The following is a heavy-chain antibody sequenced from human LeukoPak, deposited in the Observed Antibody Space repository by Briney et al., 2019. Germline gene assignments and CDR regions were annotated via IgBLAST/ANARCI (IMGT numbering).Heavy chain of an antibody. J-gene: IGHJ4*02. V-gene: IGHV4-59*01. CDR3: ARAGSSSWSDFDY. Sequence: SETLSLTCTVSGGSISSYYWSWLRQPPGKGLEWIGYIYYSGSTNYNPSLKSRVTISVDTSKNQFPLKLSSVTAADTAVYYCARAGSSSWSDFDYWGQGTLVTVSS. CDR1: GGSISSYY. D-gene: IGHD6-13*01. CDR2: IYYSGST.